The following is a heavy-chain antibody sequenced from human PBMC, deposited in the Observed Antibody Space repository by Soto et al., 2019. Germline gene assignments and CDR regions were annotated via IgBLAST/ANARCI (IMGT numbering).Heavy chain of an antibody. D-gene: IGHD1-26*01. CDR2: MNPNSGNT. J-gene: IGHJ4*02. V-gene: IGHV1-8*01. CDR3: ARGLVGATPMLYFDY. CDR1: GYTFTSYD. Sequence: QVQLVQSGAEVKKPGASVKVSCKASGYTFTSYDINWVRQATGQGLEWMGWMNPNSGNTGYAQKFQGRVTMTKNTSISTDNMGLNSLRSEDTAVYYFARGLVGATPMLYFDYWGQGTLVTVSS.